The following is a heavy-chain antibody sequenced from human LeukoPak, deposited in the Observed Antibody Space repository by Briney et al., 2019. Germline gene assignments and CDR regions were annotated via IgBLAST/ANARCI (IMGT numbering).Heavy chain of an antibody. D-gene: IGHD3-22*01. V-gene: IGHV5-51*01. CDR1: GYSFTSYW. Sequence: GESLKISCKGSGYSFTSYWIGWVRQMPGKGLEWMGIIYPGDSDTRYSPSFQGQVTISADKSISTAYLQWSSLKASDTAMYYCARRAAYYYYDSSGYPYYFDYWGQGTLVTVSS. CDR2: IYPGDSDT. CDR3: ARRAAYYYYDSSGYPYYFDY. J-gene: IGHJ4*02.